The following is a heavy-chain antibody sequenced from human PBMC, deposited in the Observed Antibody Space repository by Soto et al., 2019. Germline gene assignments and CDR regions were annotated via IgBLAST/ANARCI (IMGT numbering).Heavy chain of an antibody. J-gene: IGHJ6*02. D-gene: IGHD1-1*01. V-gene: IGHV1-69*12. CDR1: GGTFSTSA. CDR3: ARDKDRLQLGGNYYYILDV. CDR2: IMPVFPTP. Sequence: QVQLVQSGAEVKKPGFSVKVSCKASGGTFSTSAISWVRQAPGQGLEWVGGIMPVFPTPDYAQNFQGRVTITADESTTTAYLELTSLRADDTAMYYCARDKDRLQLGGNYYYILDVWGQGTAITVSS.